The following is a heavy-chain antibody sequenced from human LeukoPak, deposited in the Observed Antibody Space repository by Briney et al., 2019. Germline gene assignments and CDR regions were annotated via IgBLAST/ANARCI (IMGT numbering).Heavy chain of an antibody. CDR2: INHSGST. CDR3: ARGQGRSDAFDI. V-gene: IGHV4-34*01. CDR1: GGSFSGYY. D-gene: IGHD3-10*01. J-gene: IGHJ3*02. Sequence: MTSETLSLTCAVYGGSFSGYYWSWIRQPPGKGLEWIGEINHSGSTNYNPSLKSRVTISVDTSKNQFSLKLSSVTAADTAVYYCARGQGRSDAFDIWGQGTMVTVSS.